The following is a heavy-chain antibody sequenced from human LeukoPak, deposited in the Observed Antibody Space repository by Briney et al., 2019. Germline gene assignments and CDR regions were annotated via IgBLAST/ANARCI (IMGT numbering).Heavy chain of an antibody. CDR1: A. V-gene: IGHV3-23*01. CDR3: XXXXGHAFDI. J-gene: IGHJ3*02. Sequence: AXXWVRQAPGXXXEWVSVISDSGGSTYYADSVKXRFTISRDXXKNTLYLQMNKLRAEDTDVYYCXXXXGHAFDIWGQGTMVTVSS. CDR2: ISDSGGST.